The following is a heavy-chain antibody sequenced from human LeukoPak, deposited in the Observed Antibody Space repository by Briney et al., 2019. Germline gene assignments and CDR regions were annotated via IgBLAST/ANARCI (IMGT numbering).Heavy chain of an antibody. CDR3: AKDVRGATGGDY. CDR1: GFTFRSYA. CDR2: ISASGGST. D-gene: IGHD1-26*01. J-gene: IGHJ4*02. Sequence: GGSLGLSCAASGFTFRSYAMSWVRQAPGKGLEWVSGISASGGSTYYADSVKGRFTISRDNSKNTLYLQMNSLRAEDTAVYYRAKDVRGATGGDYWGQGTLVTVSS. V-gene: IGHV3-23*01.